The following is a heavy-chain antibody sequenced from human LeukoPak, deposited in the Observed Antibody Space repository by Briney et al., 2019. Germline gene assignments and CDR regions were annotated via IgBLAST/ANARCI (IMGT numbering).Heavy chain of an antibody. Sequence: SQTLSLTCAISGDSVSSNSAAWSWIRQSPSRGLEWLGRTYYRSKGYNDYAISVKSRITINAETSKNQHTLQLNTVALEDTAGYYCAREASGTPGYFDSWGQGTLVTVSS. V-gene: IGHV6-1*01. CDR3: AREASGTPGYFDS. CDR2: TYYRSKGYN. J-gene: IGHJ4*02. CDR1: GDSVSSNSAA. D-gene: IGHD1/OR15-1a*01.